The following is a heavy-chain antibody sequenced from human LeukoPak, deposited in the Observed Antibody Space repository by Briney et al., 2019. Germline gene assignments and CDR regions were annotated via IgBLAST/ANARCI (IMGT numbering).Heavy chain of an antibody. Sequence: PSETLSLTCTVSGGSISTYYWGWIRQAPGKGLEWIGSIYYSGNTYYNSSLKSRVTISVDTSKNKFSLKLSSVTAADTAVYYCARDGSSSGWYGGYYFDYWGQGTLVTVSS. CDR3: ARDGSSSGWYGGYYFDY. CDR1: GGSISTYY. J-gene: IGHJ4*02. D-gene: IGHD6-19*01. V-gene: IGHV4-39*07. CDR2: IYYSGNT.